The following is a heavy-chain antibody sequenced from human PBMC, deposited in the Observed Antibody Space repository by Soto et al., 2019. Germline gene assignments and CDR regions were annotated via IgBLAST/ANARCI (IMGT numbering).Heavy chain of an antibody. CDR1: GYTFTSYG. CDR2: ISAYNGNT. D-gene: IGHD2-15*01. CDR3: AFGRYCSGGSCYSTTDRLIPIDY. Sequence: VKVSCKASGYTFTSYGISWVRQAPGQGLEWMGWISAYNGNTNYAQKLQGRVTMTTDTSTSTAYMELRSLRSDDTAVYYCAFGRYCSGGSCYSTTDRLIPIDYWGQGTLVTVSS. J-gene: IGHJ4*02. V-gene: IGHV1-18*01.